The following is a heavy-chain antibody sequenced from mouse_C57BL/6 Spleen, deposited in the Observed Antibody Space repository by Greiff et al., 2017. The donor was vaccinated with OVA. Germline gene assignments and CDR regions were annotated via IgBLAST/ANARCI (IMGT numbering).Heavy chain of an antibody. CDR2: IRSKSSNYAT. CDR3: VREDYYGSSFSAWFAY. V-gene: IGHV10-3*01. D-gene: IGHD1-1*01. Sequence: EVKVVESGGGLVQPKGSLKLSCAASGFTFNTYAMHWVRQAPGKGLEWVARIRSKSSNYATYYADSVKDRFTISRDDSQSMLYLQMNNLKTEDTAMYYCVREDYYGSSFSAWFAYWGQGTLVTVSA. CDR1: GFTFNTYA. J-gene: IGHJ3*01.